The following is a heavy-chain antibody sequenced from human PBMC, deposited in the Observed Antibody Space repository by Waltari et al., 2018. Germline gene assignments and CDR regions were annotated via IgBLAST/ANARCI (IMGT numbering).Heavy chain of an antibody. CDR3: AGVGGWVVVPAANDAFDI. D-gene: IGHD2-2*01. CDR1: GGTFSSYA. CDR2: IIPIFGTG. V-gene: IGHV1-69*12. J-gene: IGHJ3*02. Sequence: QVQLVQSGAEVKKPGSSVKVSCKASGGTFSSYAISWVRQAPGQGLEWMGGIIPIFGTGNSAQKFQGRVTITADESTSTAYMELRSLRSEDTAVYYCAGVGGWVVVPAANDAFDIWGQGTMVTVSS.